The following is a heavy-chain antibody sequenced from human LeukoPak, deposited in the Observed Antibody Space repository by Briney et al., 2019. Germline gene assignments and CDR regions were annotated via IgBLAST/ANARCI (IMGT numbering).Heavy chain of an antibody. V-gene: IGHV4-34*01. Sequence: SETLSLTCAVYGGSFSGYYWSWIRQPPGKGLEWIGSIYYSGSIYYNSSLKSRVTISVDTSKNQFSLKVNSVTAADTAVYYCAXXRYYVSGRYYYYMDVWGKGTTVTVSS. J-gene: IGHJ6*03. CDR2: IYYSGSI. CDR3: AXXRYYVSGRYYYYMDV. CDR1: GGSFSGYY. D-gene: IGHD3-10*01.